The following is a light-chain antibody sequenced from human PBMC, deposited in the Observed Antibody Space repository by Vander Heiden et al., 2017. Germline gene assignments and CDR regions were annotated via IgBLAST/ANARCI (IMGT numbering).Light chain of an antibody. CDR3: QAWDSSTGEV. CDR2: QDS. J-gene: IGLJ2*01. V-gene: IGLV3-1*01. Sequence: SYELTQPPSVSVPPGQTASITCSGDKLGDKYACWYQQKPGQSPVLVIYQDSKRPSGIPERFSGSNSGNTATLTISGTQAMDEADYYCQAWDSSTGEVFGGGTKLTVL. CDR1: KLGDKY.